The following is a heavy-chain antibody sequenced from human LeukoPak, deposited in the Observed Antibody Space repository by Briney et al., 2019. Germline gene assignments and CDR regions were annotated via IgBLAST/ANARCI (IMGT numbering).Heavy chain of an antibody. J-gene: IGHJ4*02. CDR2: IIPIFGTA. V-gene: IGHV1-69*06. D-gene: IGHD5-18*01. Sequence: SVKVSCKASGGTFSRYAIRWVRQAPGQGLEWMGGIIPIFGTANYAQKFQGRITITADKPTSTAYMELSSLRSEDTAVYYCASRMDKERGYSYGVDYWGQGTLVTVSS. CDR1: GGTFSRYA. CDR3: ASRMDKERGYSYGVDY.